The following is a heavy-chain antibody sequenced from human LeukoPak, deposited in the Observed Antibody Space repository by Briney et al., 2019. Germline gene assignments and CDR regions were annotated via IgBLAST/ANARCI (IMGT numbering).Heavy chain of an antibody. V-gene: IGHV3-48*03. D-gene: IGHD3-9*01. CDR3: ARERNYDILTGYFDY. Sequence: QPGGSLRLSCAASGFTFSSYEMNWVRQAPGKGLEWVSYISSSGSTIYYADSVKGRFTISRDNAKNSLYLQMNSLRAEGTAVYYCARERNYDILTGYFDYWGQGTLVTVSS. J-gene: IGHJ4*02. CDR2: ISSSGSTI. CDR1: GFTFSSYE.